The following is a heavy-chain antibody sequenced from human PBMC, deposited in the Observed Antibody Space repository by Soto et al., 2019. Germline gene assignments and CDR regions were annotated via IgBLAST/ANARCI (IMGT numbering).Heavy chain of an antibody. CDR3: ARYIPGVRYYGMDV. CDR2: IGESGTPT. J-gene: IGHJ6*02. CDR1: GFTFSSYA. V-gene: IGHV3-23*01. D-gene: IGHD2-2*01. Sequence: EVQLLESGGGLVQPGGSLRLSCAASGFTFSSYAMKWVRQAPGKGLEWVSLIGESGTPTYYADSVKGRFTISRDNSGNTLFLEMYSLRVEDTAVYYCARYIPGVRYYGMDVWVQGTTVTVSS.